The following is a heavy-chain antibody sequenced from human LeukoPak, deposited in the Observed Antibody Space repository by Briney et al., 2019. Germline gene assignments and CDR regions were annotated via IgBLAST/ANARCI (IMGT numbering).Heavy chain of an antibody. D-gene: IGHD1-26*01. CDR3: ARERKVEWELTEGYYFDY. CDR1: GFTFSSYA. Sequence: GGSLSLSCAASGFTFSSYAMSWVRQAPGKGLGWVSAISGSGGSTYYADSVKGRFTISRDNSKNTLYLQMNSLRAEDTAVYYCARERKVEWELTEGYYFDYWGQGTLVTVSS. V-gene: IGHV3-23*01. J-gene: IGHJ4*02. CDR2: ISGSGGST.